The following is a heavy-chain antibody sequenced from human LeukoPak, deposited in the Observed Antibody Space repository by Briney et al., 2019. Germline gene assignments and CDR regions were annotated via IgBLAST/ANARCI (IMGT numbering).Heavy chain of an antibody. J-gene: IGHJ4*02. CDR2: IYYSGNT. CDR3: ARHFHVYYFDY. Sequence: SETLSLTCTVSGGSISTSDYYWGWTRQPPGKGLEWIRSIYYSGNTYYNSSLKSPVTISVDTSKNQFSLRLSSVTAADTAVYSCARHFHVYYFDYWGQGTLVTVSS. V-gene: IGHV4-39*01. CDR1: GGSISTSDYY.